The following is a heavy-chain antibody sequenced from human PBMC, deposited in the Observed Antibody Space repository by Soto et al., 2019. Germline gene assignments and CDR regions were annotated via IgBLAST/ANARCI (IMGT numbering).Heavy chain of an antibody. D-gene: IGHD5-12*01. CDR1: GYTFTSYA. CDR2: INAGNGNT. J-gene: IGHJ6*02. Sequence: QVQLVQSGAEEKKPGASVKVSCKASGYTFTSYAMHWVRQAPGQRLEWMGWINAGNGNTKYSQKFQGRVTITRDTYASTAYMELSSLRSEDTAVYSCARTSGYDFVWDFCYGMAVWGQGTTVTVSS. V-gene: IGHV1-3*05. CDR3: ARTSGYDFVWDFCYGMAV.